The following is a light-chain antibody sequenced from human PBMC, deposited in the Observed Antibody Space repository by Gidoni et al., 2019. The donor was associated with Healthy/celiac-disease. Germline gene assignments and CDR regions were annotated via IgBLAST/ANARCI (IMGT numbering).Light chain of an antibody. CDR3: QQRSNWPPSIT. CDR2: DAS. V-gene: IGKV3-11*01. J-gene: IGKJ5*01. Sequence: ELVVPQSPATLSLSPGESATLSCRASQTVSSYLALYQQKPGQAPRLLIYDASNRATVIPSRFSGSGSGTDFTLTISSLEPEDFAVYYCQQRSNWPPSITFGQGTRLEIK. CDR1: QTVSSY.